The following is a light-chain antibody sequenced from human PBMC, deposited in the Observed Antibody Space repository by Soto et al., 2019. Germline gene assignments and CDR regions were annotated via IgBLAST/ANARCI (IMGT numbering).Light chain of an antibody. J-gene: IGKJ4*01. CDR1: QGIGSY. CDR2: AAS. V-gene: IGKV1-9*01. CDR3: QQLNNYPLT. Sequence: DIHITPSPSTLSASLGARVTITCRASQGIGSYLAWYQQKPGKAPRLLIYAASTLQSGVPSRFSGSGSDTEFTLTISSLQPEDFATYYCQQLNNYPLTFGGGTKVDIK.